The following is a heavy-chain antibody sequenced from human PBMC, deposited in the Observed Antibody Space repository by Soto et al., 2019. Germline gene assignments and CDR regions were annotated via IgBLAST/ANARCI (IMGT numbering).Heavy chain of an antibody. D-gene: IGHD6-13*01. CDR2: ISYDGSNK. Sequence: PGGSLRLSCAASGFTFSSYGMHWVRQAPGKGLEWVAVISYDGSNKYYADSVKGRFTISRDNSKNTLYLQMNSLRAEDTAVYYCASTIAAAGTYGDYWGQGTLVTVSS. CDR1: GFTFSSYG. CDR3: ASTIAAAGTYGDY. V-gene: IGHV3-30*03. J-gene: IGHJ4*02.